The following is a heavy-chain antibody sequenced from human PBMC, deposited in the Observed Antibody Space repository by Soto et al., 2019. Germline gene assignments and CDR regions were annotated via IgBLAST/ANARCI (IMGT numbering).Heavy chain of an antibody. CDR2: IIPILGTA. CDR1: GGTFSSYA. CDR3: AREPYSSSGDYYGMDV. J-gene: IGHJ6*02. Sequence: QVQLVQSGAEVKKPGSSVKVSCKASGGTFSSYAISWVRQAPGQGLEWMGGIIPILGTANYAQTFQGRVTITGDESKSTAYMELSSLRAEDTAVYYCAREPYSSSGDYYGMDVWGQGTTVTVSS. V-gene: IGHV1-69*01. D-gene: IGHD6-6*01.